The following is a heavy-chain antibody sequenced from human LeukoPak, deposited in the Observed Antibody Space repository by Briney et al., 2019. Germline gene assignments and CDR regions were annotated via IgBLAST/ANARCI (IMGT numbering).Heavy chain of an antibody. J-gene: IGHJ4*02. CDR3: AKVRGWIRLWLGYFDY. CDR1: GFTFSSYA. Sequence: GGSLRLSCAASGFTFSSYAMSWVRQAPGKGLEWVSAISGSGGSTYYADSVKGRFTISRDNSKNTLYLQMNSLRAEDTAVYYCAKVRGWIRLWLGYFDYWGQGTLVTVSA. CDR2: ISGSGGST. D-gene: IGHD5-18*01. V-gene: IGHV3-23*01.